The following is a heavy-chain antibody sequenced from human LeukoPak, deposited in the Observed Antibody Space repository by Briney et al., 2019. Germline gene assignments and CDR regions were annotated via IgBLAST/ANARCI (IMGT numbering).Heavy chain of an antibody. Sequence: SETLSLTCAVSGGSISSGGYSWSWIRQPPGKGLEWIGYIYHSGSTYYNPSLKSRVTISVDTSKNQFSLKLSSVTAADTAVYYCARGQYDFWSGYLYWGQGTLVTVSS. CDR2: IYHSGST. D-gene: IGHD3-3*01. CDR1: GGSISSGGYS. V-gene: IGHV4-30-2*01. J-gene: IGHJ4*02. CDR3: ARGQYDFWSGYLY.